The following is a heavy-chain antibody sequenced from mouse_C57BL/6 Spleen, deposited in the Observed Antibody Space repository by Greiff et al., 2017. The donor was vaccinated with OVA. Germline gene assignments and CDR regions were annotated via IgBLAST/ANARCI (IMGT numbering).Heavy chain of an antibody. CDR2: IDPSDSYT. J-gene: IGHJ2*01. CDR1: GYTFTSYW. CDR3: GRGSSCDY. V-gene: IGHV1-50*01. Sequence: QVQLQQPGAELVKPGASVKLSCKASGYTFTSYWMQWVKQRPGQGLEWIGEIDPSDSYTNYNQKFKGQATLTVDTSSSTAYMQLSSLTSEDSAVYYCGRGSSCDYWGQGTTLTVSS. D-gene: IGHD1-1*01.